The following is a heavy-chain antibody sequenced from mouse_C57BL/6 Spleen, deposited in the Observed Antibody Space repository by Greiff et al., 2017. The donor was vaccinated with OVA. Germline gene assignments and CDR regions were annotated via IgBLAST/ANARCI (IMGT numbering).Heavy chain of an antibody. CDR1: GYTFTSYG. J-gene: IGHJ1*03. D-gene: IGHD1-1*01. Sequence: DVQLQESGAELVRPGSSVKMSCKTSGYTFTSYGINWVKQRPGQGLEWIGYIYIGNGYTEYNEKFKGKATLTSDTSSSTAYMQLSSLTSEDSAIYFCARKPYGSSHWYFDVWGTGTTVTVSS. V-gene: IGHV1-58*01. CDR2: IYIGNGYT. CDR3: ARKPYGSSHWYFDV.